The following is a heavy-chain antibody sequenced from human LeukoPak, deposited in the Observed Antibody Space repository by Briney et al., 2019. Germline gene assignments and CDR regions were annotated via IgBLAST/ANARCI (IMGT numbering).Heavy chain of an antibody. J-gene: IGHJ4*02. D-gene: IGHD5-18*01. CDR3: ARDRDVDTAMVVFDY. CDR2: IYSGGST. V-gene: IGHV3-53*01. Sequence: PGGSLRLSCAASGFTVSSNYMSWVRQAPGKGLEWVSVIYSGGSTYYADSVKGRFTISRDNSKNTLYLQMNSLRAEDTAVYYCARDRDVDTAMVVFDYWGQGTLVTVSS. CDR1: GFTVSSNY.